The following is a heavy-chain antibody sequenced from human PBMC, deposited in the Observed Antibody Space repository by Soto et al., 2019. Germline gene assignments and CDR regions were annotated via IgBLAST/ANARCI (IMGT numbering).Heavy chain of an antibody. J-gene: IGHJ6*02. Sequence: QVQLVQSGAEVKKPGASVKVSCKASGYTFSDYYIHWVRQAPGQGPEWMGWINLNSGDTNYAQKFQGWVTMTRDTSKTTAYMELSRLTSDDTAIYYCARDHLPDYYYYGMDVWGQGTTVTVSS. V-gene: IGHV1-2*04. D-gene: IGHD2-2*01. CDR2: INLNSGDT. CDR1: GYTFSDYY. CDR3: ARDHLPDYYYYGMDV.